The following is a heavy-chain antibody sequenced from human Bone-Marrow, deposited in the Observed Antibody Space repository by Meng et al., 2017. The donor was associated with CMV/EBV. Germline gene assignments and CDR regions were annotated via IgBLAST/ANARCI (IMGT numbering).Heavy chain of an antibody. CDR3: AKVGGAVALPNIYY. V-gene: IGHV3-53*05. J-gene: IGHJ4*02. CDR1: GFTVSTNY. Sequence: GESLKISCAASGFTVSTNYMTWVRQTPGRGLEWVSVIHIDGNTYYADSVKGRFTISRDNSKNTVYLRMNSLRDEDTAVYYCAKVGGAVALPNIYYCGQGTLVTVSS. D-gene: IGHD2-21*01. CDR2: IHIDGNT.